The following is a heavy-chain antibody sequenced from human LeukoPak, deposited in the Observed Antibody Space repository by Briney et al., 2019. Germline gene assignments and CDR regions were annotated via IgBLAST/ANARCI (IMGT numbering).Heavy chain of an antibody. CDR1: GGSLSGYY. J-gene: IGHJ6*04. V-gene: IGHV4-34*01. D-gene: IGHD3-10*01. CDR2: INHSGST. CDR3: ARSSEGITMVRGVKLYGMDV. Sequence: SETLSLTCAVYGGSLSGYYWSWISQPPGKGLEWIGEINHSGSTNYNPSLKSRVTISADTSKNQFSLKLSSVTAADTAVYYCARSSEGITMVRGVKLYGMDVWGKGTTVTVSS.